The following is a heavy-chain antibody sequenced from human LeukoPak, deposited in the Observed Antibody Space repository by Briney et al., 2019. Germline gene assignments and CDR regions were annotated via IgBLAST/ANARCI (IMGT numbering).Heavy chain of an antibody. CDR1: GGSFSGYY. V-gene: IGHV4-34*01. J-gene: IGHJ6*03. Sequence: PSETLSLTCAVYGGSFSGYYWSWIRQPPGKGLEWIGEINHCGSTNYNPSLKSRVTISVDTSKNQFSLKLSSVTAADTAVYYCARGEKYYDILTGFPYYYYMDVWGKGTTVTISS. CDR2: INHCGST. CDR3: ARGEKYYDILTGFPYYYYMDV. D-gene: IGHD3-9*01.